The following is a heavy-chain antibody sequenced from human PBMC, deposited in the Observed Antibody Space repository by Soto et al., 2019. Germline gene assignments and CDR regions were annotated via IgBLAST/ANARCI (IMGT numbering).Heavy chain of an antibody. J-gene: IGHJ4*02. CDR2: IRNKAYGGTT. CDR3: TRGHYGEPY. D-gene: IGHD4-17*01. Sequence: GGSLRLSCTTSGFTFGDYAMTWFRQAPGKGLEWVSFIRNKAYGGTTEYAASVKGRFTISRDDSKSVAYLQMNSLKTEDTAVYYCTRGHYGEPYWGQGTLVTVSS. CDR1: GFTFGDYA. V-gene: IGHV3-49*03.